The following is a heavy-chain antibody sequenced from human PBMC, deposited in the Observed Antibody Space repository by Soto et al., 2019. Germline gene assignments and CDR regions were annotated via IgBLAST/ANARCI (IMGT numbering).Heavy chain of an antibody. CDR2: ISTYNGNT. D-gene: IGHD4-17*01. Sequence: ASVKVSCKASGYSFTDYGITWVRQAPGQGLEWMGWISTYNGNTFYAQKFQGRVTMTTDTPTNTAYMELRSLGPDDTAVYYCARRATVTHLDYWGQGTLVTVS. CDR1: GYSFTDYG. J-gene: IGHJ4*02. V-gene: IGHV1-18*01. CDR3: ARRATVTHLDY.